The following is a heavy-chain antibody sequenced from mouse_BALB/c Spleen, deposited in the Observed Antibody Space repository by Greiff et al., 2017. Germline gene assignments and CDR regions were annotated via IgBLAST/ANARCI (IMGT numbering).Heavy chain of an antibody. CDR3: TKYYGSSHCLGY. V-gene: IGHV1-15*01. CDR2: IDPETGGT. Sequence: QVQLKESGAELVRPGASVTLSCKASGYTFTDYEMHWVKQTPVHGLEWIGAIDPETGGTAYNQKFKGKATLTADKSSSTAYMELRSLTSEDSAVYYCTKYYGSSHCLGYWGQGTTLTVSS. CDR1: GYTFTDYE. J-gene: IGHJ2*01. D-gene: IGHD1-1*01.